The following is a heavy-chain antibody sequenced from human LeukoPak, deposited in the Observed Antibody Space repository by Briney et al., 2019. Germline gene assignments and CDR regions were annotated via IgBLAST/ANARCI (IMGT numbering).Heavy chain of an antibody. CDR3: ARDPYSGSYVDYYYYYYMDV. CDR2: IKQDGSEK. V-gene: IGHV3-7*01. J-gene: IGHJ6*03. D-gene: IGHD1-26*01. CDR1: GFTFSSYW. Sequence: GGSLRLSCAASGFTFSSYWMSWVRQAPGKGLEWVANIKQDGSEKYYVDSVKGRFTISRDNAKNSLYLHINSLRAEDTAVYYCARDPYSGSYVDYYYYYYMDVWGKGTTVTISS.